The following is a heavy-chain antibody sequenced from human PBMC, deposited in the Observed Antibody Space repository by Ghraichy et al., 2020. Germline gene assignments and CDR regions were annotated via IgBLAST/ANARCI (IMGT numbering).Heavy chain of an antibody. CDR1: GGSISSSSYY. V-gene: IGHV4-39*01. J-gene: IGHJ4*02. D-gene: IGHD6-25*01. Sequence: SQTLSLTCTVSGGSISSSSYYWGWIRQPPGKGLEWIGSIYYSGSTYYNPSRKSRVTISVDTSKNQFSLKLSSVTAADTAVYYCARRRGYYVDYWGQGTLVTVSS. CDR3: ARRRGYYVDY. CDR2: IYYSGST.